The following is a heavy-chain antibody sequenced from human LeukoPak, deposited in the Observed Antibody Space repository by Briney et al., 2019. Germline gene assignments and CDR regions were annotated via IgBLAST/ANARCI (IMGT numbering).Heavy chain of an antibody. J-gene: IGHJ5*02. CDR3: ARGVGFPELRWFDP. CDR1: GGSISSSSYY. CDR2: IYYSGST. D-gene: IGHD1-7*01. V-gene: IGHV4-39*07. Sequence: PSETLSLTCTVSGGSISSSSYYWGWIRQPPGKGLEWIGSIYYSGSTYYNPSLKSRVTISVDTSKNQFSLKLSSVTAADTAVYYCARGVGFPELRWFDPWGQGTLVTVSS.